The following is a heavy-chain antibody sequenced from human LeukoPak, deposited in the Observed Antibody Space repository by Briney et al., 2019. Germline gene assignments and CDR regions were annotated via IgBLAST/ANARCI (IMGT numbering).Heavy chain of an antibody. CDR1: GFTFSDHY. V-gene: IGHV3-69-1*01. J-gene: IGHJ6*03. CDR3: ASDFPLYYYYMDV. Sequence: GGSLRLSCAASGFTFSDHYMSWVRQAPGKGLEWVASVHTTTTIAAGTTFYADSVKGRFTISGDSSKNTVYLQMNTLRVEDTAVYYCASDFPLYYYYMDVWGKGTTVTVSS. CDR2: VHTTTTIAAGTT.